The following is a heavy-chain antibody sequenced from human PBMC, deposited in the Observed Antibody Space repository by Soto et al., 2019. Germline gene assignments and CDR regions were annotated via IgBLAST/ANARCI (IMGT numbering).Heavy chain of an antibody. D-gene: IGHD2-2*01. CDR2: IYWDDDK. J-gene: IGHJ3*02. CDR3: AHRRVVVVPAAIQEDAFDI. CDR1: GFSLSTSGVG. Sequence: QITLKESGPTLVNPTQTLTLTCTFSGFSLSTSGVGVGWIRQPPGKALEWLAHIYWDDDKRYSPSPKTRLTINTDTSKNQVVLTMTNMDPVDTATYYCAHRRVVVVPAAIQEDAFDIWGQGTMVTVSS. V-gene: IGHV2-5*02.